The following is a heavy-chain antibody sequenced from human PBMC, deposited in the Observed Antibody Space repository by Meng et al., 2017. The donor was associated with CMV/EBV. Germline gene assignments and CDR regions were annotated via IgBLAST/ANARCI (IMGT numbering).Heavy chain of an antibody. CDR2: IIPIFGTA. J-gene: IGHJ6*02. Sequence: SVKVSCKASGGTFSSYAISWVRQAPGQGLEWMGGIIPIFGTANYAQKFQGRLTITTDESTSTAYMELSSLRSEDTAVYYCARDRRGSYSYYYGMDVWGQGTTVTVSS. CDR3: ARDRRGSYSYYYGMDV. CDR1: GGTFSSYA. D-gene: IGHD1-26*01. V-gene: IGHV1-69*05.